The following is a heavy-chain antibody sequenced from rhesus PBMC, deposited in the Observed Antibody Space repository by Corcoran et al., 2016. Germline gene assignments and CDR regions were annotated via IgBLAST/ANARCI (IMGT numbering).Heavy chain of an antibody. CDR3: ARDVH. CDR2: VSVSRSDT. J-gene: IGHJ4*01. CDR1: GFPFTNYW. V-gene: IGHV3S41*01. Sequence: EVQLVESGGGLVQPGGSLRLSCAASGFPFTNYWMYWFRQAPGKGLGWFSSVSVSRSDTYYPDAVKGRFTISRDIAKNALYLQMSSLRPEDTAVYYCARDVHWGQGVLVTVSS.